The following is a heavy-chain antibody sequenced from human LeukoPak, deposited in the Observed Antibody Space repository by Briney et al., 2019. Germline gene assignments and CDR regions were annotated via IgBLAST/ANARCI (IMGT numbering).Heavy chain of an antibody. CDR3: AKRNYYLDY. J-gene: IGHJ4*02. Sequence: PGGSLRLSCAASGFTFSNYAMSWVRQAPGRGLEWVSTIGTSGGDTYYTDSVKGRFTISRDNSKNTLYLQMNSLTAEDTAVYYCAKRNYYLDYWGQGTLVTVSS. CDR1: GFTFSNYA. V-gene: IGHV3-23*01. CDR2: IGTSGGDT.